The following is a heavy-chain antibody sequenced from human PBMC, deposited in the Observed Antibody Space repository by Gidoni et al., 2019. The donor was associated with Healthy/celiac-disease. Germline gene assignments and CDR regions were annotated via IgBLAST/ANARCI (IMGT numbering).Heavy chain of an antibody. CDR3: ARGEIWVGRSGSLRRSYYFDY. D-gene: IGHD1-26*01. V-gene: IGHV4-34*01. J-gene: IGHJ4*02. CDR1: GWSFSGYY. Sequence: QVQLQQWGAGLLKPSETLSLTCAVYGWSFSGYYWSWIRQPPGKGLEWIGEINHSGSTNYNPSLKSRVTISVDTSKNQFSLKLSSVTAADTAVYYCARGEIWVGRSGSLRRSYYFDYWGQGTLVTVSS. CDR2: INHSGST.